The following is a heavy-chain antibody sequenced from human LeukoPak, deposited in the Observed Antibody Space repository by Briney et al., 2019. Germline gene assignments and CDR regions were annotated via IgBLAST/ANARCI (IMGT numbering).Heavy chain of an antibody. V-gene: IGHV3-30*18. CDR2: ISYEKNEE. CDR3: VKGRSGSSYSPSDS. D-gene: IGHD2-15*01. Sequence: GTSLRLSCAASGSTLTSYGMHWVRQAPGKGLEWVAVISYEKNEEFYADSVKGRSTISRDSSKNTLYLQMNSLRPEDTAVYYCVKGRSGSSYSPSDSWGQGTLVTVSS. J-gene: IGHJ4*02. CDR1: GSTLTSYG.